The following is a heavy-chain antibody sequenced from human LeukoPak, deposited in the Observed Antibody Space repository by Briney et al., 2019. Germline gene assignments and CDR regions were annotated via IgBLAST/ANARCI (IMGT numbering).Heavy chain of an antibody. D-gene: IGHD3-10*01. V-gene: IGHV1-8*01. CDR2: MNPNSGNT. Sequence: ASVKVSCKASGYTFTSYDINWVRQATGQGLEWMGWMNPNSGNTGYAQKFQGRVTMTRNTSISTAYMELSSLRAEDTAVYYCAKAYYGSVVIDYWGQGTLVTVSS. CDR3: AKAYYGSVVIDY. J-gene: IGHJ4*02. CDR1: GYTFTSYD.